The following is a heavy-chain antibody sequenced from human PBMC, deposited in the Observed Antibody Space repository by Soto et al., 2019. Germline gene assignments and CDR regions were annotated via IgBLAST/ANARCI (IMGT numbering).Heavy chain of an antibody. D-gene: IGHD6-13*01. J-gene: IGHJ4*02. CDR1: GFDFGDYY. CDR2: IDSGDGTT. CDR3: VRPYYSSSWFPFDR. Sequence: PGGSLRLSCTGSGFDFGDYYMSWIRQAPGKGLEWVSYIDSGDGTTYYTDSVKGRFTISRDNAKETVYLQMSSLRVEDTALYYCVRPYYSSSWFPFDRWGQGTLVTVSS. V-gene: IGHV3-11*01.